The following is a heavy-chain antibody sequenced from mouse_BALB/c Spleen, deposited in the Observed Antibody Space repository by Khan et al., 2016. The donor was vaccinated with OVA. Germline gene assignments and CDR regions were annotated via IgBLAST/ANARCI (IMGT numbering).Heavy chain of an antibody. D-gene: IGHD1-2*01. Sequence: QLQLQQSGAELARPGASVKLSCKASGYTFTDYYINWVKQRTGQGLEWIGEISPGSGDTYYHEKFKGQAKLTADKSSTNAYMQLSSLTSEASAVYFCARMNYFGYTFAYWGQGTLVTVSA. V-gene: IGHV1-77*01. CDR3: ARMNYFGYTFAY. CDR1: GYTFTDYY. CDR2: ISPGSGDT. J-gene: IGHJ3*01.